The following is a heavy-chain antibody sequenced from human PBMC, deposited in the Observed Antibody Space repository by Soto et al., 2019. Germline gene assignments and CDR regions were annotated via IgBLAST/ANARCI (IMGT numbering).Heavy chain of an antibody. J-gene: IGHJ4*02. CDR3: AGVYCSGGSCYSIDY. CDR2: INPTGST. Sequence: ASVKLSCKSSGYTFTSYYIHWVRQAPGQGLEWMGIINPTGSTSYAQKFQGRVTMTRDTSTSTVYMELSSLRSEDTAVYYCAGVYCSGGSCYSIDYWGQGTLVTVSS. CDR1: GYTFTSYY. D-gene: IGHD2-15*01. V-gene: IGHV1-46*03.